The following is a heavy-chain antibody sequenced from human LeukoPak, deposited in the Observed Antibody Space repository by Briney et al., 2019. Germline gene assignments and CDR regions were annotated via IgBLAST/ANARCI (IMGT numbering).Heavy chain of an antibody. CDR1: GLIFSDAW. D-gene: IGHD6-13*01. J-gene: IGHJ4*02. Sequence: KPGGSLRLSCAASGLIFSDAWMGWVRQAPGKGLEWVGRIANKINSERKDYAAPVRGRFSISRDDSENTLYLQMNGLQTEDTGVYYCTTEGQQMGSSGFDFWGRGTPVTVSS. V-gene: IGHV3-15*04. CDR3: TTEGQQMGSSGFDF. CDR2: IANKINSERK.